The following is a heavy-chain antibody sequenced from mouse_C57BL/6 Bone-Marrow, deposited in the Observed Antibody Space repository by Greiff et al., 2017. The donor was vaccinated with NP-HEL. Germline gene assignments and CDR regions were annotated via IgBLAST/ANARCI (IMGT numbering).Heavy chain of an antibody. D-gene: IGHD2-4*01. CDR1: GFTFSSYA. J-gene: IGHJ2*01. Sequence: EVKLVESGEGLVKPGGSLKLSCAASGFTFSSYAMSWVRQTPEKRLEWVAYISSGGDYIYYADTVKGRFTISRDNARNTLYLQMSSLKSEDTAMYYCTRDKAIYYDYERYFDYWGQGTTLTVSS. CDR2: ISSGGDYI. V-gene: IGHV5-9-1*02. CDR3: TRDKAIYYDYERYFDY.